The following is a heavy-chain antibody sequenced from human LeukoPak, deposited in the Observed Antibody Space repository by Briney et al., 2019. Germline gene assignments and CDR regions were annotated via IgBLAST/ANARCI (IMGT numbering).Heavy chain of an antibody. D-gene: IGHD4-23*01. CDR3: ARDYGGNIRGYFDY. CDR2: IYSGGST. Sequence: GGSLRLSCAASGFTVSSTYMRWVRQAPGKGLEWVSVIYSGGSTYYADSVKGRFTISRDNSKNTLYLQMNSLRVEDTAVYYCARDYGGNIRGYFDYWGQGTLVTVSS. V-gene: IGHV3-66*01. CDR1: GFTVSSTY. J-gene: IGHJ4*02.